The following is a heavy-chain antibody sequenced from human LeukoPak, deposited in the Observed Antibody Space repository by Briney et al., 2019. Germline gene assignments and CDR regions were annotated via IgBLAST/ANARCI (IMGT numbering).Heavy chain of an antibody. J-gene: IGHJ4*02. CDR3: AKADLDY. CDR1: GFTFSTYW. V-gene: IGHV3-7*01. CDR2: IKQGGSDK. Sequence: QPGGSLRLSCAASGFTFSTYWMSWVRQAPGKGLEWVATIKQGGSDKFYVDSVKGRFTISTDNAENSLYLQMNSLGAEDTAVYHCAKADLDYWGQGTLVTVSS.